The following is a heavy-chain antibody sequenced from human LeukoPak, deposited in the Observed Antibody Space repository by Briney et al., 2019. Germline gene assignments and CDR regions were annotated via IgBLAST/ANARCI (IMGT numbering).Heavy chain of an antibody. CDR2: IYTSGST. V-gene: IGHV4-4*07. J-gene: IGHJ5*02. D-gene: IGHD1-26*01. Sequence: KPSETLSLTCTVSGGSISSYYWSWIRQPAGKGLEWIGRIYTSGSTNYNPSLKSRVTISVDTSKNQISLKLSSVTAADTAVYYCAREPPSGSLNSLDWFDPWGQGTLVTVSS. CDR3: AREPPSGSLNSLDWFDP. CDR1: GGSISSYY.